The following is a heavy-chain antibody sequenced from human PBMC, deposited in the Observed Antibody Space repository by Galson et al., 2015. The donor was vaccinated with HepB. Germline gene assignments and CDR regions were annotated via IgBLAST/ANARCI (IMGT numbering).Heavy chain of an antibody. V-gene: IGHV1-18*04. CDR2: ISNDKGNT. D-gene: IGHD3-22*01. J-gene: IGHJ6*03. CDR3: AAYYYDSSGYSNHYYYYMDV. Sequence: VKVSCKASGYTFTTYGISWVRQPPGQGPEWMGWISNDKGNTNYAQKFQGRVTITADESTSTAYMELSSLRSEDTAVYYCAAYYYDSSGYSNHYYYYMDVWGKGTTVTVSS. CDR1: GYTFTTYG.